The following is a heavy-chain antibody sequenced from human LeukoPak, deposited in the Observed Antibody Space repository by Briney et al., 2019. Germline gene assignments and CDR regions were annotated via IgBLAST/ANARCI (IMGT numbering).Heavy chain of an antibody. CDR1: GFTFSSYG. D-gene: IGHD6-13*01. Sequence: GGSLRLSCAASGFTFSSYGMSWVRQAPGKGLEWVSAISGSGGSTYYADSVKGRFTISRDNAKNSLYLQMNSLRAEDTAVYYCARTPTEIAADYYMDVWGKGTTVTISS. CDR2: ISGSGGST. V-gene: IGHV3-23*01. CDR3: ARTPTEIAADYYMDV. J-gene: IGHJ6*03.